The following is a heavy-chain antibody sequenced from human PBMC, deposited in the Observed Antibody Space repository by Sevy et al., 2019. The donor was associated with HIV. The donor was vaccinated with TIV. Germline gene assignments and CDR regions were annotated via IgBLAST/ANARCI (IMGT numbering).Heavy chain of an antibody. Sequence: GGSLRLSCAASGFSFRNYGMHWVRQAPGKGLEWVTVISYDGGNTHYADSVKGRFTISRDNSKNTLFLQMSSLRAEDTAVYHCAKQDNWNDFPFDYWGQGILVTVSS. J-gene: IGHJ4*02. V-gene: IGHV3-30*18. D-gene: IGHD1-1*01. CDR1: GFSFRNYG. CDR3: AKQDNWNDFPFDY. CDR2: ISYDGGNT.